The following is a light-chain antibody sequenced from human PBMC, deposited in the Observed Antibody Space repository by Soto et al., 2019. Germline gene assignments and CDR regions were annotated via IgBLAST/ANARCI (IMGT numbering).Light chain of an antibody. CDR2: ESS. CDR3: QQRSNWPQT. V-gene: IGKV3-11*01. CDR1: QSVSSNY. J-gene: IGKJ1*01. Sequence: EVVVTQSPGTLSLSPGERVTLSCRASQSVSSNYLAWYQQKPGQAPRLLIYESSNRATGIAARFSGSGSGTDFTLTISSLEPEDFAVYYCQQRSNWPQTFGQGTKVDIK.